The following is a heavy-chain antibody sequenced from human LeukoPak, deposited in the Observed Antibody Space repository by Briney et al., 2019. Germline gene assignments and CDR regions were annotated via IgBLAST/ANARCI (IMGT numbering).Heavy chain of an antibody. D-gene: IGHD2-15*01. J-gene: IGHJ5*02. V-gene: IGHV4-34*01. CDR3: ARRSYEGGYCSGGRCYSNSWFDP. CDR1: GGSFSSYY. CDR2: INRSGST. Sequence: PSETLSLTCAVYGGSFSSYYWSWIRQPPGKGLEWIGEINRSGSTNYNPFLTGRVTIAVDTSKNKFSLMLSSVTAADTAVYYCARRSYEGGYCSGGRCYSNSWFDPWGQGTLVTVSS.